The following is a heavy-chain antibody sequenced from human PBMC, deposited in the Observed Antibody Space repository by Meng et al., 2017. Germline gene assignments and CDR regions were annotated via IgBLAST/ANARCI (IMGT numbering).Heavy chain of an antibody. CDR3: ARGSYSFDS. Sequence: QIQLQTSGPGLVKPSQTLSLICAISGDSVSSNSAAWNWIRQSPSRGLEWLGRAYYRSKWYHDYAESVKSRISIDPDTSKNQFSLQLRSVTPEDSAVYYCARGSYSFDSWGQRTLVTVSS. CDR2: AYYRSKWYH. V-gene: IGHV6-1*01. CDR1: GDSVSSNSAA. D-gene: IGHD1-26*01. J-gene: IGHJ4*02.